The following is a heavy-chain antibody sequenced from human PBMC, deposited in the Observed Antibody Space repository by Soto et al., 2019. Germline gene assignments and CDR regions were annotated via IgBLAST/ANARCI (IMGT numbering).Heavy chain of an antibody. V-gene: IGHV3-23*01. Sequence: EVQLLESGGGLVQPGGSLRLSCAASGFTFSSYAMRWVRQAPVKELEWVSAISGSGGSTYYADSVKGRFTISRDNSKNTLYLQMNSLRAEDTAVYYCARRGSGSYYDSWGQGTLVTVSS. J-gene: IGHJ4*02. CDR1: GFTFSSYA. CDR2: ISGSGGST. CDR3: ARRGSGSYYDS. D-gene: IGHD1-26*01.